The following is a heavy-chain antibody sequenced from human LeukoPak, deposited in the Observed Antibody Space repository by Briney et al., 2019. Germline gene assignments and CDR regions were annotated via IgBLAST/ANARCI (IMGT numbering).Heavy chain of an antibody. D-gene: IGHD3-16*01. V-gene: IGHV4-61*02. CDR1: GDSISSGSYY. J-gene: IGHJ4*02. CDR3: ARDGGSKVVY. CDR2: IYTSGST. Sequence: SETLSLTCTVSGDSISSGSYYWSWIRQPAGKGLEWIGRIYTSGSTNYNPSLKSRVTISVDTSKNQFSLKLSSVTAADTAVYYCARDGGSKVVYWGQGTLVNVSS.